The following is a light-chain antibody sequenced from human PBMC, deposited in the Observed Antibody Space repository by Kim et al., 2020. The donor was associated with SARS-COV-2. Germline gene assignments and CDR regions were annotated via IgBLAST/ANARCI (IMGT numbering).Light chain of an antibody. V-gene: IGLV3-19*01. Sequence: ALGQTVRITCQGDSLREYHASWYQQKPGQAPLRVIYGENRRPSGIPDRFSGTSSGNRASLTITGAQAEDEADYFCSSRDNTYNRLPFAGGTQLTVL. CDR1: SLREYH. CDR3: SSRDNTYNRLP. CDR2: GEN. J-gene: IGLJ2*01.